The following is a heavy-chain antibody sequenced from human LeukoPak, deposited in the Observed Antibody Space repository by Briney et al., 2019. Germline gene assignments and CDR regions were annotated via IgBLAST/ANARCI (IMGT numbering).Heavy chain of an antibody. J-gene: IGHJ2*01. CDR2: INSVGTT. V-gene: IGHV4-4*07. CDR1: GDSIRSYY. D-gene: IGHD6-13*01. CDR3: ARGAGYSRYFDL. Sequence: SETLSLTCSVSGDSIRSYYWSWVRQPAGKGLEWIGRINSVGTTNYNPSLKSRVTMSIDTSKNQFSLRLSSVTAADTAVYYCARGAGYSRYFDLWGRGTLVTVSS.